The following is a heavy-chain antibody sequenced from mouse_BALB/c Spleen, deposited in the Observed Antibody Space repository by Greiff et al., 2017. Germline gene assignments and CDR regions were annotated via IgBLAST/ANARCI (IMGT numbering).Heavy chain of an antibody. D-gene: IGHD1-2*01. CDR2: ISYDGSN. Sequence: ESGPGLVKPSQSLSLTCSVTGYSITSGYYWNWIRQFPGNKLEWMGYISYDGSNNYNPSLKNRISITRDTSKNQFFLKLNSVTTEDTATYYCARVHYYGYSYWGQGTTLTVSS. V-gene: IGHV3-6*02. J-gene: IGHJ2*01. CDR3: ARVHYYGYSY. CDR1: GYSITSGYY.